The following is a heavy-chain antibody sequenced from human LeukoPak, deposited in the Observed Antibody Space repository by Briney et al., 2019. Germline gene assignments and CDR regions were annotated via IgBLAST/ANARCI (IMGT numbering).Heavy chain of an antibody. Sequence: SLRLSCAASGFTFSSYGMRWVRQAPGKGLEWVAFIRYDGSNKYYADSVKGGFTIYRDNSKNNVYLQMNSQKAADTAMYYCARSVYYDFWSGYSSWGQGTLVTVSS. V-gene: IGHV3-33*01. CDR1: GFTFSSYG. J-gene: IGHJ5*02. CDR2: IRYDGSNK. D-gene: IGHD3-3*01. CDR3: ARSVYYDFWSGYSS.